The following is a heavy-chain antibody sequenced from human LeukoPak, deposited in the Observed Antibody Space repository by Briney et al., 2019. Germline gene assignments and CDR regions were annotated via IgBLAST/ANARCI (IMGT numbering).Heavy chain of an antibody. J-gene: IGHJ4*02. CDR2: ISYDGSNK. CDR1: GFTFSSYG. V-gene: IGHV3-30*03. Sequence: GGSLRLSCAASGFTFSSYGMHWVRQAPGKGLEWVAVISYDGSNKYYADSVKGRFTISRDNSKNTLYLQMNSLRAEDTAVYYCARDVMITFGGVIATDYWGQGTLVTVSS. CDR3: ARDVMITFGGVIATDY. D-gene: IGHD3-16*02.